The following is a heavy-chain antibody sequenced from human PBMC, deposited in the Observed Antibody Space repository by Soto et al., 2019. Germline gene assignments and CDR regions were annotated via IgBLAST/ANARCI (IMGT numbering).Heavy chain of an antibody. CDR1: GGSFSGYY. CDR3: ARRSRYYYYYYMDV. J-gene: IGHJ6*03. CDR2: INHSGST. V-gene: IGHV4-34*01. Sequence: QVQLQQWGAGLLKPSETLSLTCAVYGGSFSGYYWSWIRQPPGKGLEWIGEINHSGSTNYNPSLKSRVTISVDTSKNQFSLKLSSVTSADTAVYYSARRSRYYYYYYMDVWGTGTTVTVSS.